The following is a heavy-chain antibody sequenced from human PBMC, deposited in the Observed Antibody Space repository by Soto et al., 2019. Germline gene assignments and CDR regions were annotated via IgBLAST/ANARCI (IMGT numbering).Heavy chain of an antibody. V-gene: IGHV1-18*01. J-gene: IGHJ4*02. CDR2: ISPHNRNT. CDR3: ARDEGGYDILTGYYKAHHFDQ. D-gene: IGHD3-9*01. Sequence: QVQLVQSGAEVKKPGDSVKVSCKASGYTFGHFYITWVRQAPGQGLEWMGAISPHNRNTNYAEKFRGRVTMTTETTTSTAYMELRSRRSDDTAVYYCARDEGGYDILTGYYKAHHFDQWGQGALVTVSS. CDR1: GYTFGHFY.